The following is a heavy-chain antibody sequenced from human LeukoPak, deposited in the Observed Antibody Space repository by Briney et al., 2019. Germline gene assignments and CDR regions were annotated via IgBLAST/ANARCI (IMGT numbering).Heavy chain of an antibody. D-gene: IGHD1-26*01. CDR1: VYTFTVYY. V-gene: IGHV1-2*02. J-gene: IGHJ4*02. Sequence: ASVTVSCKSSVYTFTVYYMHWVRQAPGQGLEWMGWINPNSGGTNYAQKFQGRVTMTRDTSISTAYMELSRLRSDDTAVYYCARVGKWELLRGYYFDYWGQGTLVTVSS. CDR3: ARVGKWELLRGYYFDY. CDR2: INPNSGGT.